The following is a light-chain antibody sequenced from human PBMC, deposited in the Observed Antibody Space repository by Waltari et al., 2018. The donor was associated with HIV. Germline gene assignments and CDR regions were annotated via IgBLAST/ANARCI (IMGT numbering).Light chain of an antibody. V-gene: IGLV2-8*01. CDR1: NSDIGSSDY. J-gene: IGLJ2*01. Sequence: QSALTQPPSASGSPGQSVTLSCTGSNSDIGSSDYVSCYQLHPGKAPKLVISEVTKRPSGVSDRFSGSKSANTAFLTVSGLQAEDEADYYCSSFADRDGFYVLFGGGTRLTVL. CDR2: EVT. CDR3: SSFADRDGFYVL.